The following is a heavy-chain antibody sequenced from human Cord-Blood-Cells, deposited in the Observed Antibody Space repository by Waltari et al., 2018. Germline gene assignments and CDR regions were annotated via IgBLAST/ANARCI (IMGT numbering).Heavy chain of an antibody. D-gene: IGHD3-3*01. V-gene: IGHV1-8*03. Sequence: QVQLVQSGAEVKKPGASVKVSCKASGYTFTSYDITWVRQATGQGLEWMGWMNPNSGNTGYAQKFQGRVTITRNTSISTAYMELSSLRSEDTAVYYCAREGGITIFGVVITNDAFDIWGQGTMVTVSS. CDR2: MNPNSGNT. CDR1: GYTFTSYD. CDR3: AREGGITIFGVVITNDAFDI. J-gene: IGHJ3*02.